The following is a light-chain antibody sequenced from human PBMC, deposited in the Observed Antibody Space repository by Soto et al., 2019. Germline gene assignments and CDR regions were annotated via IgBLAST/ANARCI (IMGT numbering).Light chain of an antibody. Sequence: QYVLTQPPSASGTPGQRVTISCSGSSSNIGSKTVNWYQQLPGTAPKLLIYSNNQPPSGVPDRFSGSKSGTSASLAISGLQSEDEADYYCAAWDDILNGVVFGGGTKLTVL. CDR2: SNN. CDR3: AAWDDILNGVV. V-gene: IGLV1-44*01. J-gene: IGLJ2*01. CDR1: SSNIGSKT.